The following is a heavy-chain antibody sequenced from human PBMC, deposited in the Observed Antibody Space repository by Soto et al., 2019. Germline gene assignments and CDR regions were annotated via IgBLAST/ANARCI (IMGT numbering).Heavy chain of an antibody. CDR2: IYHSGTT. CDR1: GDSITSIYH. J-gene: IGHJ4*02. D-gene: IGHD3-9*01. CDR3: ARTANYEILTGYYYFDY. Sequence: SETLSLTCAVSGDSITSIYHWAWIRQPPGRGLEWVASIYHSGTTYYNPSLKSRVTISVDTSKNQFSLMLRSVTAADSAVYYCARTANYEILTGYYYFDYWGQGALVTVSS. V-gene: IGHV4-38-2*01.